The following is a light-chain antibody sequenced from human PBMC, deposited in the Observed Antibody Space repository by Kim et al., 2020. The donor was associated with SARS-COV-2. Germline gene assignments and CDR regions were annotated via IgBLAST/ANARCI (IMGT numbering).Light chain of an antibody. J-gene: IGKJ1*01. V-gene: IGKV3-15*01. CDR1: QSVSSN. CDR3: QQYNNWPPWT. Sequence: PGERATHTCRASQSVSSNLAWYQQKPGQAPRLLIYGASTRATGIPARFSGSGSGTEFTLTISSLQSEDFAVYYCQQYNNWPPWTFGQGTKVDIK. CDR2: GAS.